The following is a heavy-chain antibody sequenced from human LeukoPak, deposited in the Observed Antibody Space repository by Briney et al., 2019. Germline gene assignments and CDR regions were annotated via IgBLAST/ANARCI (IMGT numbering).Heavy chain of an antibody. CDR1: GYTFPDYG. J-gene: IGHJ4*02. CDR2: ISADIGNT. CDR3: ARDRLGYCGYGSCLLFDN. V-gene: IGHV1-18*01. Sequence: ASVKVSCKASGYTFPDYGISWVRQAPGQGLEWMGWISADIGNTNYAQNFQGRATMTRDRSPSPGYMELTSLTSDDTAVYYCARDRLGYCGYGSCLLFDNWGEGTLVTVSS. D-gene: IGHD2-15*01.